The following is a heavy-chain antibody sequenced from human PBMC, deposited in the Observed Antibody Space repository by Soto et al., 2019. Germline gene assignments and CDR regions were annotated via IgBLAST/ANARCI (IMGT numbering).Heavy chain of an antibody. CDR1: GFSLSTSGVA. J-gene: IGHJ4*02. CDR2: IFWDDDK. Sequence: QITLKESGPTLVKPTQTLTMTCTFSGFSLSTSGVAVGWIRQLPGKAMEWLAFIFWDDDKRYSPSLNSRHTTTKDTTNNQVVLTVTTMDPVDTATYYGAKGNKALAYYWGQGTLVTVSS. CDR3: AKGNKALAYY. D-gene: IGHD5-12*01. V-gene: IGHV2-5*02.